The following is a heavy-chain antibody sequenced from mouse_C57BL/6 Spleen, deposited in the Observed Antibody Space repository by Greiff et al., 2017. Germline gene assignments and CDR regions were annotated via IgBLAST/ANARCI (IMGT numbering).Heavy chain of an antibody. CDR3: TRGTTEVARPWVAY. D-gene: IGHD1-1*01. J-gene: IGHJ3*01. CDR1: GYTFTDYE. Sequence: QVQLQQSGAELVRPGASVTLSCKASGYTFTDYEMHWVKQTPVHGLEWIGAIDPETGGTAYNQKFKGKAILTADKSSSTAYMELRSLTSEDSAVYYCTRGTTEVARPWVAYWGQGTLVTVSA. V-gene: IGHV1-15*01. CDR2: IDPETGGT.